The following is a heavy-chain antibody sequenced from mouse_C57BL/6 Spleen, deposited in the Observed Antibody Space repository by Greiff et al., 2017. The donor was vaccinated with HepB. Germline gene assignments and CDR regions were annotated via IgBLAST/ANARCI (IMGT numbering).Heavy chain of an antibody. CDR2: SRNKANDYTT. V-gene: IGHV7-1*01. CDR1: GFTFSDFY. CDR3: ARDAPYGSSSYYYAMDY. Sequence: VQLVESGGGLVQSGRSLRLSCATSGFTFSDFYMEWVRQAPGKGLEWIAASRNKANDYTTEYSASVKGRFIVARDTSHSILYLQMNALRAEDTAMYYCARDAPYGSSSYYYAMDYWGQGTSVTVSS. D-gene: IGHD1-1*01. J-gene: IGHJ4*01.